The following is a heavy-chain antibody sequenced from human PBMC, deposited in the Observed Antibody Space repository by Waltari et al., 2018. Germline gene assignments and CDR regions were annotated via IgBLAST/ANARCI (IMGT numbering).Heavy chain of an antibody. CDR1: GDSISSYY. D-gene: IGHD3-10*01. V-gene: IGHV4-59*01. CDR3: ARTDITMVRGAMRYYYMDV. CDR2: IYYSGST. Sequence: QVQLQESGPGLVKPSETLSLTCTVSGDSISSYYWSWIRQPPGTGLQWIGYIYYSGSTNYNPSLESRVTISVDTSKNQFSLELTSVTAADTAVYYCARTDITMVRGAMRYYYMDVWGKGTTVTISS. J-gene: IGHJ6*03.